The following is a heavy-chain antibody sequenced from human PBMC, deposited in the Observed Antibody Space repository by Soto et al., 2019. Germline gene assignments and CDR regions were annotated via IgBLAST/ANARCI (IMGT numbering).Heavy chain of an antibody. Sequence: EVQLLESGGGLVQPGGSPRLSCSASGFTFSTYAMSWVRQAPGKGLEWVSGVSGSGGGTYYADSVQGRFTISRDNSKNTLYLQMNSLRAEDTAVYYCAKDKGGTTILTTFDYWGQGALVTVSS. J-gene: IGHJ4*02. CDR3: AKDKGGTTILTTFDY. V-gene: IGHV3-23*01. CDR1: GFTFSTYA. CDR2: VSGSGGGT. D-gene: IGHD4-4*01.